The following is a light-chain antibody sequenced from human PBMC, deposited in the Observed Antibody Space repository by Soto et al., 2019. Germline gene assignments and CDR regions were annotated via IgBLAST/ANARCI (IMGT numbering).Light chain of an antibody. J-gene: IGLJ1*01. CDR2: RDN. CDR3: AEWDDTVRSYV. Sequence: QSVLTQPPSVSGTPGQRVTISCSGGISNIGTNYVHWFQQLPGTAPKVLSNRDNQRPSGVPDRFSGSKSGTSASLAISGLQSEDEAEYYCAEWDDTVRSYVFGTGTKLTVL. V-gene: IGLV1-47*01. CDR1: ISNIGTNY.